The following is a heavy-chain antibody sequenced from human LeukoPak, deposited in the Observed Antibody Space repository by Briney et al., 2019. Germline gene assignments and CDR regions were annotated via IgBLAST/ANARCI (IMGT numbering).Heavy chain of an antibody. CDR3: AKDQEKDHYYGSGSGY. V-gene: IGHV3-23*01. CDR2: ISGIGGST. CDR1: GFTFSSYA. Sequence: GRSLRLSCAASGFTFSSYAMSWVRQAPGKGLEWVSGISGIGGSTYYADSVKGGFTISRENSKNTLYLQMNSLRAEDTAVYYCAKDQEKDHYYGSGSGYWGQGTLVTVSS. D-gene: IGHD3-10*01. J-gene: IGHJ4*02.